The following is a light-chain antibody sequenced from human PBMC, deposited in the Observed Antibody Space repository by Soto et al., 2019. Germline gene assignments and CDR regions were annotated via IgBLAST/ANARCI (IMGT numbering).Light chain of an antibody. J-gene: IGKJ1*01. Sequence: IQLTQSPSSLSASVGDRVTITCRASQGVRSYLAWFQQRPGKALKRLIFGASTLQDGVPARFSGGGFGREFTLTIASLQPEDFETYDCHQDYTYPRTFGQGTKVESK. CDR1: QGVRSY. CDR3: HQDYTYPRT. V-gene: IGKV1-9*01. CDR2: GAS.